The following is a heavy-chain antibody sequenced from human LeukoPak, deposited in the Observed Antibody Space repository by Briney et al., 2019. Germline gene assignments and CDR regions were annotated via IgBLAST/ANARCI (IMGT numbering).Heavy chain of an antibody. V-gene: IGHV3-23*01. J-gene: IGHJ4*02. D-gene: IGHD3-22*01. Sequence: AGESLKISCVGYGFTFSNYAMTWVRQAPGKGLEWVSSISFGGGYTFYADSVKGHFTISRDNSRSTLYLQMDNLRAEDTALYYCAKRIDTRGSTHYHDYWGQGTLVTVSS. CDR2: ISFGGGYT. CDR3: AKRIDTRGSTHYHDY. CDR1: GFTFSNYA.